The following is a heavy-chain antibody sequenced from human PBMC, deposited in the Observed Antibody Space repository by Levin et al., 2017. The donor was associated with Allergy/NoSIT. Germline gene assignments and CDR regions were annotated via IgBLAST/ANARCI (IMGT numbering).Heavy chain of an antibody. CDR3: ARAGYGSSSGGADY. CDR2: IYHSGST. D-gene: IGHD6-6*01. Sequence: SETLSLTCGVSGYSISSGYYWGWIRQSPGKGLQWIGSIYHSGSTYYNPSLKSRVTISVDTSRNQFSLKLRSVTAADTAVYYCARAGYGSSSGGADYWGQGTLVTVSS. V-gene: IGHV4-38-2*01. CDR1: GYSISSGYY. J-gene: IGHJ4*02.